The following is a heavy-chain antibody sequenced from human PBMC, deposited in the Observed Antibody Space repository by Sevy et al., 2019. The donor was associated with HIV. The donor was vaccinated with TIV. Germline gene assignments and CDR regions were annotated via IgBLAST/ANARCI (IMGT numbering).Heavy chain of an antibody. CDR1: GNTFTVYY. V-gene: IGHV1-2*06. Sequence: ASVKVSCKASGNTFTVYYIHWVRQAPGQGLEYMGRINPNSDGTNYAPTFQGRVTITTDTSISTAYMELSRLTSDDTAVYYCARGITIFGADAVCFHHWGQGTLVTVSS. CDR2: INPNSDGT. J-gene: IGHJ1*01. CDR3: ARGITIFGADAVCFHH. D-gene: IGHD3-3*01.